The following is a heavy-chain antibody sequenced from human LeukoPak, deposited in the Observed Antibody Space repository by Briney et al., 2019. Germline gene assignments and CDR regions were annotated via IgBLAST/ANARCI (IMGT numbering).Heavy chain of an antibody. V-gene: IGHV1-46*03. CDR1: GYTFTSYH. J-gene: IGHJ4*02. D-gene: IGHD4-17*01. Sequence: ASVKVSCKASGYTFTSYHMHWVRQAPGQGLEWMGIINPSGGSTSYAQKFQGRVTMTRDTSTSTVYMELSSLRSEDTAVYHCARAGPYDYGDYFPGGFDYWGQGTLVTVSS. CDR3: ARAGPYDYGDYFPGGFDY. CDR2: INPSGGST.